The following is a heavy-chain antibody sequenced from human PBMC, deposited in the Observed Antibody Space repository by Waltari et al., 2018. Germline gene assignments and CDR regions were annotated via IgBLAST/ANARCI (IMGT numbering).Heavy chain of an antibody. Sequence: QVQLVESGGGVVQPGGSLRLSCAASGFRFSSFAMHWVRQPPDKGLELAAFISYDGSYEYDGDAVKGRFTISRDNSNNILYLQINNLRPDDTAVYYCASGLRTVRGIMNIGFDYWGQGALVTVSS. V-gene: IGHV3-30*03. CDR3: ASGLRTVRGIMNIGFDY. CDR1: GFRFSSFA. D-gene: IGHD3-16*01. J-gene: IGHJ4*02. CDR2: ISYDGSYE.